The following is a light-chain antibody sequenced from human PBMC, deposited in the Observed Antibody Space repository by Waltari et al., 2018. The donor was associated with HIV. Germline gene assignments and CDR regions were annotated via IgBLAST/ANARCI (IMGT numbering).Light chain of an antibody. CDR1: QSVSSY. Sequence: EIVLTQSPATLSLSPGERATLSCRARQSVSSYLAWYQQKPGQAPRLLIYDASNRATGIPARFSGSGSGTDFTLTISSLEPEDFADYYCQQRSNWPPFTFGQGTKLEIK. CDR3: QQRSNWPPFT. J-gene: IGKJ2*01. CDR2: DAS. V-gene: IGKV3-11*01.